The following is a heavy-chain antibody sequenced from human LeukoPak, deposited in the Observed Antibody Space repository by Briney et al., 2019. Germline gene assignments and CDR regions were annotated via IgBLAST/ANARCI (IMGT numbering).Heavy chain of an antibody. V-gene: IGHV4-39*01. Sequence: PSETLSLTCTVSGGSISSSSYYWGWIRQPPGKGLEWIGSIYYSGSTYYNPSLKSRVTISVDTSKNQFSLKLSSVTAADTAVYYCARMIAARPRYYFDYWGQGALVTVSS. J-gene: IGHJ4*02. CDR1: GGSISSSSYY. CDR2: IYYSGST. D-gene: IGHD6-6*01. CDR3: ARMIAARPRYYFDY.